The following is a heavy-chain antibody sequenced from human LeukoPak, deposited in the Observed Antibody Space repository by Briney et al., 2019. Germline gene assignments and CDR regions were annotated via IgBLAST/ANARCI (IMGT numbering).Heavy chain of an antibody. V-gene: IGHV4-34*01. CDR1: GGSFSGYY. Sequence: ASETLSLTCAVYGGSFSGYYWSWIRQPPGKGLEWIGEINHSGSTNYNPSLRSRVTISVDTSKNQLSLKLSSVTAADTALYYCAKQGRQIPFGGVVAIAPFDIWGQGTMVTVSS. CDR3: AKQGRQIPFGGVVAIAPFDI. J-gene: IGHJ3*02. CDR2: INHSGST. D-gene: IGHD3-16*02.